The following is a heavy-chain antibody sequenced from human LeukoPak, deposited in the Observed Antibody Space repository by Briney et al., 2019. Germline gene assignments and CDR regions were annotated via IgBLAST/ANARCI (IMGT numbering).Heavy chain of an antibody. CDR3: ARVVTTVDAFDI. V-gene: IGHV4-59*01. CDR2: IYYSGST. Sequence: PSETLSLTCTVSGGSINNYYWSWIRRSPGKGLEWIGYIYYSGSTNYNPSLKSRVTISVDTSKNHFSLKLSSVTAADTAVYYCARVVTTVDAFDIWGQGTMVTVSS. D-gene: IGHD4-17*01. CDR1: GGSINNYY. J-gene: IGHJ3*02.